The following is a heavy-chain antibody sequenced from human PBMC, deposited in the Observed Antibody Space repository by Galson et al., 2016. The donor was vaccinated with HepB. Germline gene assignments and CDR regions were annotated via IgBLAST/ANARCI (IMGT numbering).Heavy chain of an antibody. Sequence: ETLSLTCGVSGASNSSSTWWDWVRQPPGKGLEWIGEIYHSGSTSYNPSLKSRVTMSVEKSKNQFSLKLTSVTAADTAVYFCVGGLQRRDAFDLWGQRTLFTVSS. CDR3: VGGLQRRDAFDL. D-gene: IGHD3-16*01. CDR2: IYHSGST. V-gene: IGHV4-4*01. CDR1: GASNSSSTW. J-gene: IGHJ3*01.